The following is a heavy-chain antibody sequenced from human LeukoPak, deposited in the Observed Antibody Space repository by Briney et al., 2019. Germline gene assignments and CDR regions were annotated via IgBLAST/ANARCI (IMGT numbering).Heavy chain of an antibody. CDR3: SGHGSSSY. Sequence: GGSLRLSCAASGFTVYNNGLSWFRQAPGKGLEWVSDISGGGNTYYAESVKGRFTISRDNSKNTLYLQMNSLRAEDTALYYASGHGSSSYWGQGTLVAVSS. D-gene: IGHD6-13*01. V-gene: IGHV3-23*01. J-gene: IGHJ4*02. CDR1: GFTVYNNG. CDR2: ISGGGNT.